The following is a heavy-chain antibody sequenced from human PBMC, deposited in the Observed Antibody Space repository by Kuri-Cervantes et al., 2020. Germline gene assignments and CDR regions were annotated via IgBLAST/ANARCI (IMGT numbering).Heavy chain of an antibody. CDR2: ISSSGSTI. D-gene: IGHD2-2*01. CDR3: ASPPDIVVVPAATLSRPWFDP. Sequence: LSLTCAASGFTFSDSYMSWIRQAPGKGLEWVSYISSSGSTIYYADSVKSRFTISRDNAKNSLYLQMNRLRAEDTAVYYCASPPDIVVVPAATLSRPWFDPWGQGTLVTVSS. J-gene: IGHJ5*02. V-gene: IGHV3-11*01. CDR1: GFTFSDSY.